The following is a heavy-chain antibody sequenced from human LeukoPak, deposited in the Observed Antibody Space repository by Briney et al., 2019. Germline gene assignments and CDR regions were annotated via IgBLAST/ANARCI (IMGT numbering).Heavy chain of an antibody. V-gene: IGHV4-38-2*01. CDR1: GYSISSGYY. CDR3: ARRSGSYRAGAEYFQH. D-gene: IGHD1-26*01. J-gene: IGHJ1*01. CDR2: IYHSGST. Sequence: SETLSLTCAVSGYSISSGYYWGWIRQSPGKGLEWIGSIYHSGSTYYNPSLKSRVTISVDTSKNHFSLRLSSATAADTAVYYCARRSGSYRAGAEYFQHWGRGTLVTVSS.